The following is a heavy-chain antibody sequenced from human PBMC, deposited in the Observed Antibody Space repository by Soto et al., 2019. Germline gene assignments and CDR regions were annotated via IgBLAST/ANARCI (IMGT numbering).Heavy chain of an antibody. D-gene: IGHD6-6*01. J-gene: IGHJ4*02. CDR2: IYYSGST. CDR1: GGSISSYY. Sequence: SETLSLTCTVSGGSISSYYWSWIRQPPGKGLEWIGYIYYSGSTNYNPSLKSRVTISVDTSKNQFSLKLSSVTAADTAVYYCARVGPAIAARPNLFDYWGQGTLVTVSS. V-gene: IGHV4-59*08. CDR3: ARVGPAIAARPNLFDY.